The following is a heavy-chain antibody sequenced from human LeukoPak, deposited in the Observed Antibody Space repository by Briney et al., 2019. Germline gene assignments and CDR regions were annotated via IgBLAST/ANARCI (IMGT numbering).Heavy chain of an antibody. D-gene: IGHD1-1*01. CDR3: APGSTNVNLGSCFVP. CDR2: IHYSGGT. V-gene: IGHV4-39*01. J-gene: IGHJ5*02. CDR1: GGTMCSNNNY. Sequence: TSETLTLTCAVSGGTMCSNNNYWGWIRQPPGRGLEWIGSIHYSGGTYYNPSLESRVTISVDTSKNQFSLRLSSVTAADTGVYHCAPGSTNVNLGSCFVPWGGGTLVTVSS.